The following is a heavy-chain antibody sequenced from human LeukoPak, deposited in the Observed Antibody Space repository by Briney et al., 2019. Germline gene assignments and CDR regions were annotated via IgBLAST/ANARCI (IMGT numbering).Heavy chain of an antibody. D-gene: IGHD1-26*01. CDR3: ASGTYFYFDY. Sequence: SETLSLTCTVSGDSISSYYWSWIRQPPGKGLEWIGYIYYNGDTNYSPSLKSRVTISVDTSKNQFSLKLSSVIAADTAVYYCASGTYFYFDYWGQGTLVTVSS. J-gene: IGHJ4*02. CDR2: IYYNGDT. V-gene: IGHV4-59*08. CDR1: GDSISSYY.